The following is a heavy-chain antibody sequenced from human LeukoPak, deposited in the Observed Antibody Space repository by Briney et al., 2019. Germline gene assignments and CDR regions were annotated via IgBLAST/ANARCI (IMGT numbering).Heavy chain of an antibody. D-gene: IGHD5-18*01. CDR3: ARDYSYEIDY. Sequence: GGSLRLSCPASRFTFSSYSMNWVPQAPGKGLEWVSSISSSSTYADSVKGRFTISRDSAKNSLYLQMNSLRVEDTAVYYCARDYSYEIDYWGEGTLVTVSS. J-gene: IGHJ4*02. CDR2: ISSSST. V-gene: IGHV3-21*01. CDR1: RFTFSSYS.